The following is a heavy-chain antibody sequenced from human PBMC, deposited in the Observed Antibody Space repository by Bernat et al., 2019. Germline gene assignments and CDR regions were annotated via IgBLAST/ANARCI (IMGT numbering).Heavy chain of an antibody. CDR1: GGTFSSYA. V-gene: IGHV1-69*12. D-gene: IGHD2-2*01. J-gene: IGHJ4*02. Sequence: QVQLVQSGAEVKKPGSSVKVSCKASGGTFSSYAISWVRQAPGQGLEWMGGIIPIFGTANYAQKFQGRVTITADGSTSTAYTQLSSLRSEDTAVYYCARFWRDCMSTSCYERSFDYWGQGTLVTVSS. CDR3: ARFWRDCMSTSCYERSFDY. CDR2: IIPIFGTA.